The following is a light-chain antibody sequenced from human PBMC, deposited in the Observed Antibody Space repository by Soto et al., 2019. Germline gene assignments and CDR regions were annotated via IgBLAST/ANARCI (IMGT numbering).Light chain of an antibody. J-gene: IGKJ2*01. CDR1: QSVSSSY. Sequence: EIVLTQSPGTLSLSPGERATLSCRASQSVSSSYLAWYQQKPGQAPRLLIYGASSRATGIPDRFSGSGSGTDFTFTISRLEPEDFAVYYCQQYGSSPKNTFGQGTKLEIK. CDR2: GAS. CDR3: QQYGSSPKNT. V-gene: IGKV3-20*01.